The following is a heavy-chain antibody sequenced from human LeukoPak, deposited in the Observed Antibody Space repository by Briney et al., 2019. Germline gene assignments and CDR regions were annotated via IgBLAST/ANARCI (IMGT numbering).Heavy chain of an antibody. CDR2: IYYSGST. CDR1: GGSISSYY. V-gene: IGHV4-59*08. CDR3: ARQGYSYGPYYYYYYGMDV. J-gene: IGHJ6*02. Sequence: NTSETLSPTCTVSGGSISSYYWSWIRQPPGKGLEWIGYIYYSGSTNYNPSLKSRVTISVDTSKNQFSLKLSSVTAADTAVYYCARQGYSYGPYYYYYYGMDVWGQGTTVTVSS. D-gene: IGHD5-18*01.